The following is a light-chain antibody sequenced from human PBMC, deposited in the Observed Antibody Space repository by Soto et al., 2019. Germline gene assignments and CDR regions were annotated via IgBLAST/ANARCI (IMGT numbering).Light chain of an antibody. J-gene: IGLJ1*01. CDR2: EVS. V-gene: IGLV2-14*01. CDR3: SSYTSSSTYV. Sequence: QSVLTQPASVSGSPGQSMTISCTGTSSDVGGYNYVSWYQQHPGKAPKLMIYEVSNRPSGVSNRFSGSKSGNTASPTISGLQAEDEADYYCSSYTSSSTYVFGTGTKVTVL. CDR1: SSDVGGYNY.